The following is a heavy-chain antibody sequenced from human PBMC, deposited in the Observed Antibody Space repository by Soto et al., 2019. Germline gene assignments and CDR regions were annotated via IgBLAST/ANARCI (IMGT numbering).Heavy chain of an antibody. D-gene: IGHD6-13*01. V-gene: IGHV3-23*01. CDR1: GFTFSSYA. CDR3: VLLAAAGSDHDY. Sequence: GGSLRLSCAASGFTFSSYAMSWVRQAPGKGLEWVSAISGSGGSTYYADSVKGRFTISRDNSKNTLYLQMNSLSAEDTAVYYCVLLAAAGSDHDYGGQGTLVTVPS. J-gene: IGHJ4*02. CDR2: ISGSGGST.